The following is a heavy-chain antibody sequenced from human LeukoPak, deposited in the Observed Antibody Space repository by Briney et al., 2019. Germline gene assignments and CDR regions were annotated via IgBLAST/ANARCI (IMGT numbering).Heavy chain of an antibody. D-gene: IGHD2-21*01. CDR2: INHSGST. J-gene: IGHJ3*02. CDR3: ARAHRRAFDI. Sequence: SETLSLTCAVYGGSFSGYYWSWIRQPPGKGLEWIGEINHSGSTNYNPSLKSRVTISVDTSKNQFSLKLSSVTAADTAVYYCARAHRRAFDIWGQGTMVTVSS. CDR1: GGSFSGYY. V-gene: IGHV4-34*01.